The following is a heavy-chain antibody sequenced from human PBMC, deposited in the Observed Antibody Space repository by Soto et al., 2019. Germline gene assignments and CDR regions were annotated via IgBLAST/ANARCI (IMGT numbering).Heavy chain of an antibody. D-gene: IGHD2-15*01. V-gene: IGHV3-23*01. CDR1: GFIFGNYM. J-gene: IGHJ3*02. CDR2: IRDGGEST. CDR3: APHVHCSGGSCHYDAFDI. Sequence: EVQLLESGGGLVQPGESLRLSCAVSGFIFGNYMMTWVRQALGKGLEWVSTIRDGGESTYYADSVKGRFTISRDNSKNTLYLQMDSLGVEDTAVYYCAPHVHCSGGSCHYDAFDIRGQGTMVTVSS.